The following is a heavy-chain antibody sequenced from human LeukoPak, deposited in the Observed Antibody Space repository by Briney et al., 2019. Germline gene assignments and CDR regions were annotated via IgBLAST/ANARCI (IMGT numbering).Heavy chain of an antibody. CDR3: ARVGLYQLLLWDHWFDP. CDR2: IIPIFGTA. CDR1: GGTFSSYA. Sequence: ASVKVSCKASGGTFSSYAISWVRQAPGQGLEWMGGIIPIFGTANYAQKFQGRITITADESTSTAYMELSSLRSEDTAVYYCARVGLYQLLLWDHWFDPWGQGTLVTVSS. D-gene: IGHD2-2*01. V-gene: IGHV1-69*13. J-gene: IGHJ5*02.